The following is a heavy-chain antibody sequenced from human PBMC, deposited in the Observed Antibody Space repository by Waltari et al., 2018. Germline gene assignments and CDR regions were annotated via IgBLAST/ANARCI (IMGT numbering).Heavy chain of an antibody. V-gene: IGHV4-59*11. CDR2: IYYSGST. CDR3: ARDHLSSHYGDPYWYFDL. D-gene: IGHD4-17*01. CDR1: GGSISSHY. J-gene: IGHJ2*01. Sequence: QVQLQESGPGLVKPSATLSLTCTVSGGSISSHYWSWIRHPPGKGLEWIGYIYYSGSTNYNPSLKSRVTISVDTSKNQFSLKLSSVTAADTAVYYCARDHLSSHYGDPYWYFDLWGRGTLVTVSS.